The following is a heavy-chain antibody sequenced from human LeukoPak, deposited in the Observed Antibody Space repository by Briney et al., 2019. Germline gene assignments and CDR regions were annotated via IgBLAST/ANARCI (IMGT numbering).Heavy chain of an antibody. CDR2: RNPNSGHT. J-gene: IGHJ3*02. D-gene: IGHD3-22*01. CDR3: ARERTGYYDSSGYAFDI. Sequence: ASGKFSSKALGYTSTVSYMHWVGQAPGQGLGWRGRRNPNSGHTTYAQKLQGRATMPRDTPISTAYMELSRLRSDDTAVYYCARERTGYYDSSGYAFDIWGQGTMVTVSS. CDR1: GYTSTVSY. V-gene: IGHV1-2*06.